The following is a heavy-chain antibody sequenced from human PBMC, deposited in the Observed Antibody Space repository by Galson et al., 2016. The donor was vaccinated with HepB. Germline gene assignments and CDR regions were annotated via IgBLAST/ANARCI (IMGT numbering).Heavy chain of an antibody. V-gene: IGHV3-23*01. CDR2: ITRSDDAT. J-gene: IGHJ4*02. Sequence: SLRLSCAASGFSFSNSGMRWVRQAPGRGLEWVSGITRSDDATHYADFVKGRFTISRDNSKNTLYLYMNNLTAGDTAICYCGKHGGFDYWGQGALVTVSS. CDR3: GKHGGFDY. CDR1: GFSFSNSG. D-gene: IGHD3-16*01.